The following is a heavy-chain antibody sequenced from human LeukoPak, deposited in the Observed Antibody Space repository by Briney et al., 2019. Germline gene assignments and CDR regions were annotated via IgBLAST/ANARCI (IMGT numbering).Heavy chain of an antibody. D-gene: IGHD1-14*01. CDR2: IHEDGSDK. J-gene: IGHJ3*02. CDR3: ARTLRLGTPRAFDI. CDR1: GFTFSSYW. V-gene: IGHV3-7*05. Sequence: GGSLRLSCAASGFTFSSYWMNWVRQAPGKGLEWVANIHEDGSDKYYVDSVKGRFTISRDNAKNSLYLQMNSLRAEDTALYYCARTLRLGTPRAFDIWGRGTMVTVSS.